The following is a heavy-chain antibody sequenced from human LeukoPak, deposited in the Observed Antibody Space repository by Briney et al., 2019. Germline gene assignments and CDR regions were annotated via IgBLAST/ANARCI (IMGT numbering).Heavy chain of an antibody. Sequence: GGSLRLSCAASGFTFSSYWMSWVRQAPGKGLEWVAVISYDGSNKYYADSVKGRFTISRDNSKNTLYLQMNSLRAEDTAVYYCARDSGRSWHYFDYWGQGTLVTVSS. D-gene: IGHD6-13*01. J-gene: IGHJ4*02. CDR3: ARDSGRSWHYFDY. V-gene: IGHV3-30-3*01. CDR1: GFTFSSYW. CDR2: ISYDGSNK.